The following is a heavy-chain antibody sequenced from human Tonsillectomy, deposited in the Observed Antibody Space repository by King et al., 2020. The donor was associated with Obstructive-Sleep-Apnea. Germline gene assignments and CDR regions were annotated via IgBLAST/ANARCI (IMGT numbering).Heavy chain of an antibody. Sequence: VQLVESGGGLVQPGGSLRLSCAASGFTVSSNYMSWVRQAPGKGLEWVSVIYSGGSTYYADPVKGRFTISRHNSKNTLYLQMNSLRAADTPVYYFAGGFQWGPYAHYYAFAIWGQGKMVTVSS. CDR3: AGGFQWGPYAHYYAFAI. J-gene: IGHJ3*02. CDR2: IYSGGST. CDR1: GFTVSSNY. V-gene: IGHV3-53*04. D-gene: IGHD1-26*01.